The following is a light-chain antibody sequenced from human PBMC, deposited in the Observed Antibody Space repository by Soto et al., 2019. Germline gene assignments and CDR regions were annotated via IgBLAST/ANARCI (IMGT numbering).Light chain of an antibody. V-gene: IGKV3-11*01. Sequence: EIVWTQSPATLSLSPGESATLSGRASQSVSSYLAWYQQKPGRAPRLLIYDVSNRATGIPTRFSGTGSGTDFALTISSLEPEDFAVYYCQQRYNWPITFGQGTRLEIK. CDR2: DVS. CDR3: QQRYNWPIT. J-gene: IGKJ5*01. CDR1: QSVSSY.